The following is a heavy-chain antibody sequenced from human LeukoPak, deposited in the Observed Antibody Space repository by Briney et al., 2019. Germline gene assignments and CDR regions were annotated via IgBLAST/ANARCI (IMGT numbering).Heavy chain of an antibody. J-gene: IGHJ4*02. CDR3: ARELGYCSGGSCERNYYFDY. D-gene: IGHD2-15*01. CDR1: GFTFDDYG. CDR2: INWNGGST. Sequence: RPGGSLRLSCAASGFTFDDYGMSWVRQAPGKGLEWVSGINWNGGSTGYADSVKGRFTISRDNAKNSLYLQMNSLRAEDTALYYCARELGYCSGGSCERNYYFDYWGQGTLVTVSS. V-gene: IGHV3-20*04.